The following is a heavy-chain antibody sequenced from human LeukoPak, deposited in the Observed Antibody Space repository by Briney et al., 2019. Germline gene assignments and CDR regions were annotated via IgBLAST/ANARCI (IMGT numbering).Heavy chain of an antibody. CDR2: ISSSSSYI. CDR3: ARGVRSRLFGY. CDR1: GFTFSSYS. Sequence: GGSLRLSCAASGFTFSSYSMNWVRQAPGKGLEWVSSISSSSSYIYYADSVKGRFTISRDNAKNSLYLQMNSLRAEDTAVYYCARGVRSRLFGYWGQGTLVTVSS. D-gene: IGHD2/OR15-2a*01. J-gene: IGHJ4*02. V-gene: IGHV3-21*01.